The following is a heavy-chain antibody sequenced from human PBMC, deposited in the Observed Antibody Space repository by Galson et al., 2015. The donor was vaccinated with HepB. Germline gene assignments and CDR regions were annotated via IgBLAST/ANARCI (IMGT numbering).Heavy chain of an antibody. CDR2: ISYDGSNK. D-gene: IGHD2-2*02. V-gene: IGHV3-30*18. CDR1: GFTFSSYG. CDR3: AKERRYCSSTSCYRNFYYYYYYMDV. Sequence: SLRLSCAASGFTFSSYGMHWLRQAPGKGLEWVAVISYDGSNKYYADSVKGRFTISRDNSKNTLYLQMNSLRAEDTAVYYCAKERRYCSSTSCYRNFYYYYYYMDVWGKGTTVTVSS. J-gene: IGHJ6*03.